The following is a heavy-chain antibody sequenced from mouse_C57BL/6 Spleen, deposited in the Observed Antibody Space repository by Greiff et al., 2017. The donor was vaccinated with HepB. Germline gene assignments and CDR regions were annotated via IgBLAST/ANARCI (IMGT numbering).Heavy chain of an antibody. V-gene: IGHV5-15*01. D-gene: IGHD2-4*01. CDR3: ARQNYYDYGRGAMDY. J-gene: IGHJ4*01. Sequence: EVKLQESGGGLVQPGGSLKLSCAASGFTFSDYGMAWVRQAPRKGPEWVAFISNLAYSIYYADTVTGRFTISRENAKNTLYLEMSSLRSEDTAMYYCARQNYYDYGRGAMDYWGQGTSVTVSS. CDR1: GFTFSDYG. CDR2: ISNLAYSI.